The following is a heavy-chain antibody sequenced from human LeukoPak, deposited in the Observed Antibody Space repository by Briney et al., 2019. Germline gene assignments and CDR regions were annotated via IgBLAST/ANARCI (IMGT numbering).Heavy chain of an antibody. CDR3: ARGPIAAAGTVDY. Sequence: GASVTVSFTASGGTFSSYAISWVRQAPGQGLEWMGGIIPIFGTANYAQKFQGRVTITTDESTSTAYMELSSLRSEDTAVYYCARGPIAAAGTVDYWGQGTLVTVSS. J-gene: IGHJ4*02. CDR2: IIPIFGTA. D-gene: IGHD6-13*01. CDR1: GGTFSSYA. V-gene: IGHV1-69*05.